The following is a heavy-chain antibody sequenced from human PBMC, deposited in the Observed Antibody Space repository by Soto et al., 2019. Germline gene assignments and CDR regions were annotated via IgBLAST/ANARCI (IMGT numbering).Heavy chain of an antibody. CDR1: GITFSTYA. V-gene: IGHV1-3*01. Sequence: QVQLVQSGAEVKKPGASVKVSCKASGITFSTYAIHWVRQAPGQRLEWMGWINAGNGDTRYSQKLQGRVTLTRDTSAYTVYMDLSSLGSEDTALYYCARAISGYVTWGQGTLVTVSS. D-gene: IGHD5-12*01. CDR2: INAGNGDT. CDR3: ARAISGYVT. J-gene: IGHJ5*02.